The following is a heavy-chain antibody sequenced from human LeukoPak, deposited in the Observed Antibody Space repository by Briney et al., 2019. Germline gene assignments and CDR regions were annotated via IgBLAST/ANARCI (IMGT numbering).Heavy chain of an antibody. D-gene: IGHD4/OR15-4a*01. Sequence: PGGSLRLSCAASGFIFSSYWMSWVRQAPGKGLEWVANIKQDGSEKYYVDSVKGRFTISRDNAKNSLYLQMNSLRAEDTAVYYCARAYGDYYYMDVWGKGTTVTVSS. CDR3: ARAYGDYYYMDV. CDR1: GFIFSSYW. V-gene: IGHV3-7*01. J-gene: IGHJ6*03. CDR2: IKQDGSEK.